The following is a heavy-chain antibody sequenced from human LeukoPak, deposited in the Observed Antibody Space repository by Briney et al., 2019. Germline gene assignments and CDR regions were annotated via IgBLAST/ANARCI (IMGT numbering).Heavy chain of an antibody. CDR1: GASISIYY. CDR3: ARDRPGSYWYFDL. J-gene: IGHJ2*01. Sequence: SETLSLTGTVSGASISIYYWSWIRQPPGKGLEWVGHIYYLGSTNYNPSLKSRVTISIDTSKNYFSLKLNSVIAADTAVYYCARDRPGSYWYFDLWGRGTLVTVSS. D-gene: IGHD3-10*01. CDR2: IYYLGST. V-gene: IGHV4-59*01.